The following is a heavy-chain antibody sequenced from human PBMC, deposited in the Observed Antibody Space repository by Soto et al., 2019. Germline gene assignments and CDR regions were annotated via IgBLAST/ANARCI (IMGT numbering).Heavy chain of an antibody. Sequence: GGSLRLSCAASGFTGSSKDMCWVRQAPGKGLEWVSLIQSGGPTYYADSVKGRFTISRDTSENTVHLQMDSLRAEDTAVYHCARDDVLCDGGRCYGVPLDVWGQGTTVTAP. CDR3: ARDDVLCDGGRCYGVPLDV. J-gene: IGHJ6*02. CDR1: GFTGSSKD. V-gene: IGHV3-66*01. CDR2: IQSGGPT. D-gene: IGHD2-15*01.